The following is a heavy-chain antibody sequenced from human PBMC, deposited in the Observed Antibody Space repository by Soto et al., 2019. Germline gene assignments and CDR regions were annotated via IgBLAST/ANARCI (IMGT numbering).Heavy chain of an antibody. Sequence: PVGSLRLSCAASGFTFSNYNMNWVRQAPGKGLEWVSSISSSSSYIYYADSVKGRFTISRDNAKNSLYLQMNSLRAEDTAVYYCGRVDDSGGREVWGQAMTVNVSS. CDR3: GRVDDSGGREV. CDR2: ISSSSSYI. CDR1: GFTFSNYN. V-gene: IGHV3-21*01. D-gene: IGHD1-26*01. J-gene: IGHJ6*02.